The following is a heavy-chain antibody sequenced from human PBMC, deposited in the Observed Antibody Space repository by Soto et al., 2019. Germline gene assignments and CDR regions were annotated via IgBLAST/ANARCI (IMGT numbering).Heavy chain of an antibody. Sequence: PGGSLRLSCAASGFAFSSYAMNRVRQAPGKGLEWVSAISGSGGTTFYADSVKGRFSISRDNAKNMLHLQMNRLRAEDTAVYSCAKSNVVVRLFYFDNWGRGTLVTVSS. CDR2: ISGSGGTT. V-gene: IGHV3-23*01. D-gene: IGHD2-15*01. CDR1: GFAFSSYA. J-gene: IGHJ4*02. CDR3: AKSNVVVRLFYFDN.